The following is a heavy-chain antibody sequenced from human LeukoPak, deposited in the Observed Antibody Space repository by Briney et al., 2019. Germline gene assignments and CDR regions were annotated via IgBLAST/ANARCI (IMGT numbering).Heavy chain of an antibody. CDR3: ARVSLVRGAPDYYFDY. D-gene: IGHD3-10*01. CDR2: IYTSGST. V-gene: IGHV4-4*07. J-gene: IGHJ4*02. Sequence: SETLSLTCAVSGDSISNYYWSWIRQPAGKGLEWIGRIYTSGSTNYNPSLKSRVTMSVDTSKNQFSLKLSSVTAADTAVYYCARVSLVRGAPDYYFDYWGQGTLVTVSS. CDR1: GDSISNYY.